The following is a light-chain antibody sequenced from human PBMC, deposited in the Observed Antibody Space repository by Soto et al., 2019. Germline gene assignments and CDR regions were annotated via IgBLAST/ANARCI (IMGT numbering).Light chain of an antibody. Sequence: QSALTQPPSASGSPGQSVTISCTGTNSDVGGYNYVSWYQQHPGKAPKLMIYEVNKRPSGVPDRFSGSKSGTTASQTGSGLQAEDEADYYCSSYAGSNNLVFGGGTKLTVL. V-gene: IGLV2-8*01. CDR1: NSDVGGYNY. CDR2: EVN. CDR3: SSYAGSNNLV. J-gene: IGLJ2*01.